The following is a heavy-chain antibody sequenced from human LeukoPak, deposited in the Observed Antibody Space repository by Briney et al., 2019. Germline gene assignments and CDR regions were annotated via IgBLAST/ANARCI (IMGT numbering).Heavy chain of an antibody. D-gene: IGHD3-10*01. CDR3: ANTRSRTMVRGYYGMDV. J-gene: IGHJ6*02. CDR1: GFTVSSNY. V-gene: IGHV3-53*01. CDR2: LYSGGST. Sequence: GGSLRLSCAASGFTVSSNYMNWVRQAPGQGLEWLSVLYSGGSTYYADTVKGRFTISRDDSKNTLYLQMNSLRAEDTAVYYCANTRSRTMVRGYYGMDVWGQGTTVTVSS.